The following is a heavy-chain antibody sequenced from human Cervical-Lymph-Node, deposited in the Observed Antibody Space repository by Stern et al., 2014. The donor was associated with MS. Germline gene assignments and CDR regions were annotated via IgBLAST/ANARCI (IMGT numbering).Heavy chain of an antibody. CDR3: ARKGGRYWYFDL. J-gene: IGHJ2*01. D-gene: IGHD3-16*01. V-gene: IGHV4-59*08. Sequence: QLQLQESGPGLVKPSETLSLTCTVSGGSISTDYWSWIRQPPGKGLEWIGYIYYSGSTKYNPSLKSRITISVDTSKNQFSLKLRPVTAADTAVYYCARKGGRYWYFDLWGRGTLVTVSS. CDR2: IYYSGST. CDR1: GGSISTDY.